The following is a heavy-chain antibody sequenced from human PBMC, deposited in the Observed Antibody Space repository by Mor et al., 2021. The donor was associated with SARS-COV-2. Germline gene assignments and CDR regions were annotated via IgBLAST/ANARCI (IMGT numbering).Heavy chain of an antibody. CDR3: AADDLVGGW. Sequence: VVDSGKTYYAQKFQQRVSITRDKTTNTAFMELSSLRFEDTAVYYCAADDLVGGWWGQGTLVTVSS. V-gene: IGHV1-58*01. J-gene: IGHJ4*02. D-gene: IGHD2-15*01. CDR2: VVDSGKT.